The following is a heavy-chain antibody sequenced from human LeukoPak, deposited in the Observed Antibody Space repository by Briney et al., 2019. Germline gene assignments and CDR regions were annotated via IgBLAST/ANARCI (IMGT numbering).Heavy chain of an antibody. V-gene: IGHV4-59*08. CDR1: GGSITYYH. CDR3: ARRLSSWYAFDY. Sequence: SETLSLSCAVSGGSITYYHWSWVRQPPGKGLEWVGDIYYSGSTKYYPSLKRRLSISVDTPKNQFSLKLSSVTAADTAVYYCARRLSSWYAFDYWGQGTLVTVSS. D-gene: IGHD6-13*01. J-gene: IGHJ4*02. CDR2: IYYSGST.